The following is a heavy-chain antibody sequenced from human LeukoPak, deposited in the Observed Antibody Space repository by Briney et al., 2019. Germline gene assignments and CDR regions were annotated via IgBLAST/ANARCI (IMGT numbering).Heavy chain of an antibody. D-gene: IGHD3-10*01. CDR1: GGTFSSYA. CDR2: INVYNGHT. J-gene: IGHJ4*02. CDR3: VRDSDHAPDY. V-gene: IGHV1-18*01. Sequence: ASVKVSCKASGGTFSSYAISWVRQAPGQGLEWMGWINVYNGHTIYAQEFQGRVTLTTDTSTSTAHMDLRSLRSDDTAVYYCVRDSDHAPDYWGQGTLVTVPS.